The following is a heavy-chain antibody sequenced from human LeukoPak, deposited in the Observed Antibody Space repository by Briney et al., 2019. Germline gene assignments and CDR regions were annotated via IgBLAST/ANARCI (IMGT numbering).Heavy chain of an antibody. J-gene: IGHJ3*02. CDR1: GFTFSSYS. CDR3: ARVYSSGWYGAFDI. Sequence: GGSLRLSCTACGFTFSSYSMNWVRQAPGKGLEWVSSISSSSSYIYYADSVKGRFIISRDNAKNSLYLQMNSLRAEDTAVYYCARVYSSGWYGAFDIWGQGTMVTVSS. V-gene: IGHV3-21*01. D-gene: IGHD6-19*01. CDR2: ISSSSSYI.